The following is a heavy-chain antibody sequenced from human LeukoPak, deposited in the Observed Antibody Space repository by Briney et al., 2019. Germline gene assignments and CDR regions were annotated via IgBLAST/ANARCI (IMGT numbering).Heavy chain of an antibody. CDR2: ISGSGGST. CDR3: AKGLYCSGGSCYNYFDY. J-gene: IGHJ4*02. Sequence: GGSLRLSCAASGFTFSSYAMSWVRQAPGMGLEWVSAISGSGGSTYYADSVKGRFTISRDNSKNTLYLQMNSLRAEDTAVYYCAKGLYCSGGSCYNYFDYWGQGTLVTVSS. V-gene: IGHV3-23*01. CDR1: GFTFSSYA. D-gene: IGHD2-15*01.